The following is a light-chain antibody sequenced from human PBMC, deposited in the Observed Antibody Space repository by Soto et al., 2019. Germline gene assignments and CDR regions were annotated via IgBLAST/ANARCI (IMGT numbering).Light chain of an antibody. CDR3: QQTYSAPFT. J-gene: IGKJ3*01. V-gene: IGKV1-39*01. CDR2: TAY. Sequence: DIQMTQSPSSLSASVGDSVTLTCRASQRRFSCLNWYQQAPGRAPKLLISTAYKLQSGGPSRFSGSESGTEFTLTISSLQPEDFAIYFCQQTYSAPFTFGPGTKVDVK. CDR1: QRRFSC.